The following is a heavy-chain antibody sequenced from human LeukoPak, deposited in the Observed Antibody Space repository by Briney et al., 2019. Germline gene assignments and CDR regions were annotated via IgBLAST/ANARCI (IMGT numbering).Heavy chain of an antibody. Sequence: PGGSLRLSCAASGFTFDDYAMHWVGQAPGKGLEWVSGISWNSGSIGYADSVKGRFTISRDNAKNSLYLQMNSLRAEDTALYYCAKGTPGSPSLLYYYGMDVWGQGTTVTVSS. D-gene: IGHD3-10*01. CDR2: ISWNSGSI. CDR1: GFTFDDYA. J-gene: IGHJ6*02. CDR3: AKGTPGSPSLLYYYGMDV. V-gene: IGHV3-9*01.